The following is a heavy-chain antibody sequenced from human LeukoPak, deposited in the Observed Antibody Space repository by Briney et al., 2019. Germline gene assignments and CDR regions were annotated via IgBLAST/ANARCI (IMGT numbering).Heavy chain of an antibody. D-gene: IGHD1-26*01. J-gene: IGHJ5*02. CDR3: ARDWDAMNNCFDP. V-gene: IGHV3-21*04. CDR1: GFTFSSYS. CDR2: ISSSSSYI. Sequence: GGSLRLSCAASGFTFSSYSMNWVRQAPGKGLEWVSSISSSSSYIYYADSVKGRFTISRDNAKNSLYLQMNSLRAEDTAVYYCARDWDAMNNCFDPWGQGTPVTVSS.